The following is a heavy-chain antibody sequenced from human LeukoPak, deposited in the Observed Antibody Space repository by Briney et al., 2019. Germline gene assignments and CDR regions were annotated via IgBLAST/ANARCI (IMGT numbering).Heavy chain of an antibody. CDR3: VASVTPFNFDY. CDR2: IYYSGST. D-gene: IGHD4-11*01. V-gene: IGHV4-59*01. CDR1: GVSISSYY. Sequence: SETLSLTCTVSGVSISSYYWSWIRQPPGKGLEWIGYIYYSGSTNYNPSLKSRVTISVDTSKNQFSLKLSSVTAADTAVYYCVASVTPFNFDYWGQGTLVTVSS. J-gene: IGHJ4*02.